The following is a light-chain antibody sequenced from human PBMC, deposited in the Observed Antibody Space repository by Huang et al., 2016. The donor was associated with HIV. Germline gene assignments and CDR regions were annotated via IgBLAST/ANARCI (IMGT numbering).Light chain of an antibody. Sequence: DAVVTQSPLSLPVTPGEPASISCRSSQSLLHRNGYNYLDWYVQKPGQSPHLLIYLGSNRASGVPDRFSGSGSGTDFTLKISRVEAEDVGVYYCMQALQTPVFGPGTKVDIK. V-gene: IGKV2-28*01. CDR2: LGS. CDR1: QSLLHRNGYNY. J-gene: IGKJ3*01. CDR3: MQALQTPV.